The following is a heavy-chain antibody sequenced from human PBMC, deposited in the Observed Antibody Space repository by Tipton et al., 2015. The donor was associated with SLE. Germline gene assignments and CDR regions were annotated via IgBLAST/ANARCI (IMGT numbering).Heavy chain of an antibody. CDR2: IYYSGST. CDR3: ASKHYDILTGYYPSYYYYMDV. J-gene: IGHJ6*03. CDR1: GGSISSYY. V-gene: IGHV4-59*01. Sequence: TLSLTCTVSGGSISSYYWGWIRQPPGKGLEWIGYIYYSGSTNYNPSLKSRVTISVDTSKNQVSLKLSSVTAADTAVYYCASKHYDILTGYYPSYYYYMDVWGKGTTVTVSS. D-gene: IGHD3-9*01.